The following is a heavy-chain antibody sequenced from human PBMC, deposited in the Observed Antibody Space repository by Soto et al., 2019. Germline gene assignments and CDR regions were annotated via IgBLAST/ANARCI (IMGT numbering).Heavy chain of an antibody. D-gene: IGHD3-3*01. Sequence: QVQLVQSGAEVKKPGSSVKVSCKASGGTFSSYAISWVRQAPGQGLEWMGWIIPIFGTANYAQKFQGRVTITADESTSTAYMELSSLRSEDTAVYDCARLGTLTYYEIRRAVDYWGQGTLVTVSS. J-gene: IGHJ4*02. CDR3: ARLGTLTYYEIRRAVDY. CDR2: IIPIFGTA. V-gene: IGHV1-69*01. CDR1: GGTFSSYA.